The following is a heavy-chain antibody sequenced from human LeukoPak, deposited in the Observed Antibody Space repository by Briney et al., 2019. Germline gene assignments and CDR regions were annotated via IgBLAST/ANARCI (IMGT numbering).Heavy chain of an antibody. CDR1: GGSISSGDYY. CDR3: ARHQGGDGYNYYYYYMDV. CDR2: IYYSGST. D-gene: IGHD5-24*01. Sequence: PSETLSLTCTVSGGSISSGDYYWSWIRQPPGKVLEWIGYIYYSGSTYYNPSLKSRVTISVDTSKNQFSLTLSSVTAADTAVYYCARHQGGDGYNYYYYYMDVWGKGTTVTVSS. V-gene: IGHV4-30-4*08. J-gene: IGHJ6*03.